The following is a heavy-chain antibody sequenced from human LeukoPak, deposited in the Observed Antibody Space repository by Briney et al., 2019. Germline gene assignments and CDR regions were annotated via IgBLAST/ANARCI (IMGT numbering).Heavy chain of an antibody. V-gene: IGHV1-2*06. Sequence: VASVKVSCKASGYTFTAYYMHWVRQVPGQGLEWMGRINPNSGDTGYAQKFQGRVIMTRDTSISTAYMEVSRLRSDDTAVYYCARVDSGHDYGPSWGQGTTVTVSS. J-gene: IGHJ3*01. D-gene: IGHD5-12*01. CDR1: GYTFTAYY. CDR3: ARVDSGHDYGPS. CDR2: INPNSGDT.